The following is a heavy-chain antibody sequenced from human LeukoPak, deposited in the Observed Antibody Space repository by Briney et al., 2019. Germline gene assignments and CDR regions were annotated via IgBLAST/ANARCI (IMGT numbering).Heavy chain of an antibody. Sequence: ASVKVSCKASGYTFTSYGISWVRQAPGQRLEWMGWISAYNGNTNYAQKLQGRVTMTTDTSTSTAYMELRSLRSDDTAVYYCASVRYFDWLLYFDYWGQGTLVTVSS. CDR3: ASVRYFDWLLYFDY. V-gene: IGHV1-18*01. CDR1: GYTFTSYG. CDR2: ISAYNGNT. D-gene: IGHD3-9*01. J-gene: IGHJ4*02.